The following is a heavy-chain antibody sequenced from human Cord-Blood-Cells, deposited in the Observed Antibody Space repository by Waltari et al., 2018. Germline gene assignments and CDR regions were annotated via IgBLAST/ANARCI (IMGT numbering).Heavy chain of an antibody. CDR2: INHSGST. CDR1: GGSFSGYY. Sequence: QVQLQQWGAGLLKPSETLSLTCAVYGGSFSGYYWSWIRQPPGKGGEWIGEINHSGSTNYNPSLKSRVTISVDTSKNQFSLKLSSVTAADTAVYYCARLGVLMTTVTPDFDYWGQGTLVTVSS. CDR3: ARLGVLMTTVTPDFDY. J-gene: IGHJ4*02. D-gene: IGHD4-17*01. V-gene: IGHV4-34*01.